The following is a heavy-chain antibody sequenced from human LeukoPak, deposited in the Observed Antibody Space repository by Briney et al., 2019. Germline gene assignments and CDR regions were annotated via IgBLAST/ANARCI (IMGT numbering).Heavy chain of an antibody. Sequence: DPGGSLRLPCAASGFTFSDYYMSWIRQAPGKGLEWVSYISSSGSTIYYADSVKGRFTISRDNAKNSLYLQMNSLRAEDTAVYYCCYALEGYYGMDVWGQGTTVTVSS. CDR1: GFTFSDYY. CDR3: CYALEGYYGMDV. CDR2: ISSSGSTI. V-gene: IGHV3-11*04. D-gene: IGHD2-2*01. J-gene: IGHJ6*02.